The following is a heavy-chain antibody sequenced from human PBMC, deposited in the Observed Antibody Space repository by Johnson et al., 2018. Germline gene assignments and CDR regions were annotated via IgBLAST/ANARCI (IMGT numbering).Heavy chain of an antibody. CDR2: ISYDGSNK. CDR3: GRVGLMAARSYEHGMDV. D-gene: IGHD6-6*01. CDR1: GFTFSSYA. Sequence: VQLLESGGGVVQPGRSLRLSCAASGFTFSSYAMHWVRQAPGKGLEWVAVISYDGSNKYYADSVKGRFTISRDNSKNTLYLQRNSRRAEDTAVYYCGRVGLMAARSYEHGMDVWGQGTTVTVSS. V-gene: IGHV3-30-3*01. J-gene: IGHJ6*02.